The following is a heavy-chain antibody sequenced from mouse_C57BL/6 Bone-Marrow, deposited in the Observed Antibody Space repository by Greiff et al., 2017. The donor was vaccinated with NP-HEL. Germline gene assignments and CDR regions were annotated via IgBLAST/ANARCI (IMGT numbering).Heavy chain of an antibody. J-gene: IGHJ2*01. Sequence: QVQLQQPGAELVKPGASVKLSCKASGYTFTSYWMQWVKQRPGQGLEWIGEIDPSDSYTNYNQKFKGKATLTVDTYSSTGYMQISSLTSEDSAAYYCARRDDGTPFDYWGQGTTLTVSS. CDR2: IDPSDSYT. V-gene: IGHV1-50*01. D-gene: IGHD2-3*01. CDR1: GYTFTSYW. CDR3: ARRDDGTPFDY.